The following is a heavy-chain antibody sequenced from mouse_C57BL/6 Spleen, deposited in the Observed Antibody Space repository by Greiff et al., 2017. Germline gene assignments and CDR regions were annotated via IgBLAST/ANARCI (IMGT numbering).Heavy chain of an antibody. CDR2: IDPANGNT. V-gene: IGHV14-3*01. D-gene: IGHD2-4*01. CDR1: GFNIKNTY. Sequence: VHVKQSVAELVRPGASVKLSCTASGFNIKNTYMHWVKQRPEQGLEWIGRIDPANGNTKYAPKFQGKATITADTSSNTAYLQLSSLTSEDTAIYYCARYPYYYEGAMDYWGQGTSVTVSS. CDR3: ARYPYYYEGAMDY. J-gene: IGHJ4*01.